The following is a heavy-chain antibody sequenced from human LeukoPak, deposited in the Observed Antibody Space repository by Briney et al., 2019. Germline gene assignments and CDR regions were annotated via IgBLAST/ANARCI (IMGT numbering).Heavy chain of an antibody. D-gene: IGHD1-26*01. V-gene: IGHV1-18*01. CDR1: SYNFAAYG. CDR2: ISAYNGNT. Sequence: GASVKVSCRASSYNFAAYGISWVRQAPGQGLEWMGWISAYNGNTNYAQRLQGRVTMTTDTSTNTAYMELRSLRSDDTAVYYCARDRAQETLGVFFWHFWGQGTLDTVSS. J-gene: IGHJ4*02. CDR3: ARDRAQETLGVFFWHF.